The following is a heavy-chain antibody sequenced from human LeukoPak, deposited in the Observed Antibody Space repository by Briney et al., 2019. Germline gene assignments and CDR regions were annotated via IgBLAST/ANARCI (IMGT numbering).Heavy chain of an antibody. CDR1: GGSISSYY. Sequence: PSETLSLTCTVSGGSISSYYWSWIRQPPGKGLEWIGYIYYSGSTNYNPSLKSRVTMSVDTSKNQFSLKLSSVTAADTAVYYCARDEAIAAGFWFDPWGQGTLVTVSS. CDR2: IYYSGST. V-gene: IGHV4-59*12. J-gene: IGHJ5*02. D-gene: IGHD6-13*01. CDR3: ARDEAIAAGFWFDP.